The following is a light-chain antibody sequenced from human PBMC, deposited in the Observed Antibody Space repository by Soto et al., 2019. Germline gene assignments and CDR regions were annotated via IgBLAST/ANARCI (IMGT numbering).Light chain of an antibody. CDR3: SSYTTSSTVA. J-gene: IGLJ2*01. Sequence: QSVLTQSASVSGSPGQSITISCTGTSSDIGGYNYVSWYQQHPDKAPKLMIFEVSNRPSGVSKRFSGSNSGNTASLTTSGLLPDDEADYYCSSYTTSSTVAFGGGTKLTVL. V-gene: IGLV2-14*01. CDR2: EVS. CDR1: SSDIGGYNY.